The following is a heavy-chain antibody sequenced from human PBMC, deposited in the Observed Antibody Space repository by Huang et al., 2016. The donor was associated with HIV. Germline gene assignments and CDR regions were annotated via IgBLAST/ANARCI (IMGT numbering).Heavy chain of an antibody. V-gene: IGHV7-4-1*02. CDR1: GYTFTNYG. CDR2: INTDTGKP. CDR3: VRVRRVMDTYCVADCSTLEAFDI. D-gene: IGHD2-21*02. J-gene: IGHJ3*02. Sequence: QVQLVQSGSELKKPGASVKVSCKASGYTFTNYGVHWVRQAPGQGRGWMGLINTDTGKPRYAQGLTGRFVFSWDTSVNTAYLQISSLKAADSAIYYCVRVRRVMDTYCVADCSTLEAFDIWGQGTVVTVSA.